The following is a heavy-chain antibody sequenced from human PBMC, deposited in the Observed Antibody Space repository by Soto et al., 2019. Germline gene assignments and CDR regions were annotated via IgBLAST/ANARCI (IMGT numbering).Heavy chain of an antibody. CDR2: TYPFDSDT. CDR1: GYTFTYYW. V-gene: IGHV5-51*01. D-gene: IGHD2-21*02. J-gene: IGHJ4*01. Sequence: GESLKISCEGSGYTFTYYWIGWVRQMPGKGLEWMGVTYPFDSDTRYSPSFQGRVTISAVHSTNTAYLQLSRLQASDAAIYYGGTHSGAATAGIDYWGQGTLVTVSS. CDR3: GTHSGAATAGIDY.